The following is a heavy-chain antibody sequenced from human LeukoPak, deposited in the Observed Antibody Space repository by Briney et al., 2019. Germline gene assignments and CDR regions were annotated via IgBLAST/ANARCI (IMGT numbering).Heavy chain of an antibody. Sequence: PSETLSLTCTVSGYSISSGYYWGWIRQPPGKGLEWIGSIYHSGSTYYNPSLKSRVTISVDTSKNQFSLKLGSVTAADTAVYYCARDSGDIVVVPAALWYYWGQGTLVTVSS. CDR1: GYSISSGYY. V-gene: IGHV4-38-2*02. D-gene: IGHD2-2*01. J-gene: IGHJ4*02. CDR3: ARDSGDIVVVPAALWYY. CDR2: IYHSGST.